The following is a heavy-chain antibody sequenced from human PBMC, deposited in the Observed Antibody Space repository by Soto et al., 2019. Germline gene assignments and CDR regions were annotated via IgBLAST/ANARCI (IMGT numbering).Heavy chain of an antibody. CDR3: ATKARVTHYLYYGMDV. Sequence: PGGSLRLSCEVSGLTFNTSGMHWVRQAPGKGLEWLAVISYDGATQYYGDTVKGRFTISRDNSKNTLFLHMGRLRAEDTAMYYCATKARVTHYLYYGMDVGGLGNKVTVSS. D-gene: IGHD2-21*02. CDR2: ISYDGATQ. V-gene: IGHV3-30*03. CDR1: GLTFNTSG. J-gene: IGHJ6*02.